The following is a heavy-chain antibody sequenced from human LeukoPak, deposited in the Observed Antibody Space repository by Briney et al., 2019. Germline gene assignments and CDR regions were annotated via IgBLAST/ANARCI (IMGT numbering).Heavy chain of an antibody. J-gene: IGHJ4*02. V-gene: IGHV4-31*03. CDR1: GGSISSYY. CDR3: ARDQGNYVDY. Sequence: SQTLSLTCTVSGGSISSYYWSWIRQNPGKGLEWIGYIYYSGSTYYNPSLKSRVTISVDTSKNQFSLKLSSVTAADTAVYYCARDQGNYVDYWGQGTLVTVSS. D-gene: IGHD3-10*02. CDR2: IYYSGST.